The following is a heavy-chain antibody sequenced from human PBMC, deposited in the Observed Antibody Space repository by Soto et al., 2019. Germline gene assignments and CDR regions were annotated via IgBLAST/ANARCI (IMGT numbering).Heavy chain of an antibody. CDR3: ARGFPQGTLAMDV. V-gene: IGHV4-59*08. J-gene: IGHJ6*02. Sequence: SETLSLTCTVSGGSISGYYWIWIRQPPGKGLEWVGHIYYSGNTKYNPSLKSRVTISVDTSKNQFSLRLSSVTAADTAVYYCARGFPQGTLAMDVWGQGTTVTVSS. CDR2: IYYSGNT. CDR1: GGSISGYY.